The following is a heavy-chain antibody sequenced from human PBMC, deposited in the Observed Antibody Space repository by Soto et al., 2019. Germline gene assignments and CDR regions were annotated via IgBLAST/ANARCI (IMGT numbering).Heavy chain of an antibody. CDR2: ISSSSSYI. V-gene: IGHV3-21*01. CDR1: GFTFSSYS. J-gene: IGHJ4*02. D-gene: IGHD6-13*01. CDR3: AREGIAAALDY. Sequence: EVQLVESGGGLVKPGGSLRLSCAASGFTFSSYSMNWVRQAPGKGLEWVSSISSSSSYIYYADSVKGRFTIARDNAKNSLYLQVNSLRAEDTAVYYCAREGIAAALDYWGQGTLVTVSS.